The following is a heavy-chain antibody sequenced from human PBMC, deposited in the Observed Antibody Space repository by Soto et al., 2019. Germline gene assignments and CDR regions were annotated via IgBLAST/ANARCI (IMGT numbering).Heavy chain of an antibody. CDR1: GFTFSSYA. J-gene: IGHJ4*02. CDR2: ISGSGGST. D-gene: IGHD3-10*01. CDR3: AKSPYGSGSYYCFDY. V-gene: IGHV3-23*01. Sequence: EVQLLESGGGLVQPGGSLRLSCAASGFTFSSYAMSWVRQAPGKGLEWVSAISGSGGSTYYADSVKGRFTISRDNSKNTRYLQMNSLRAEDTAVYYCAKSPYGSGSYYCFDYWGQGTLVTVSS.